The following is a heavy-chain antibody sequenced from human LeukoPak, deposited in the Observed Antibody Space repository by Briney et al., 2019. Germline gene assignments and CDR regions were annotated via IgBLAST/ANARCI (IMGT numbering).Heavy chain of an antibody. Sequence: SETLSLTCTVSGGSISSHYWSWIRQPPGKGLEWIWYIYYSGSTNYNPSLKSRVTISVDTSKNQFSLKLSSVTAADTAVYYCAREAPPDNTIDYWGQGTLVTVSS. CDR2: IYYSGST. CDR1: GGSISSHY. V-gene: IGHV4-59*11. D-gene: IGHD1-14*01. J-gene: IGHJ4*02. CDR3: AREAPPDNTIDY.